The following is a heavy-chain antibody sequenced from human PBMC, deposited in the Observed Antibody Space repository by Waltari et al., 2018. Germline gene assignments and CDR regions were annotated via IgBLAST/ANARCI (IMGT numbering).Heavy chain of an antibody. D-gene: IGHD3-3*01. J-gene: IGHJ4*02. Sequence: QVQLVESGGGVVQPGRSLRLSCAASGFTFSSYAMPWVRQAPGKGLEWGAVISDDGSNKYYADSVKCRFTIARDNCKNTLYLQMNSLRAEDTAVYYCASLYDFWSGYPDPFDYWGQGTLVTVSS. V-gene: IGHV3-30-3*01. CDR3: ASLYDFWSGYPDPFDY. CDR1: GFTFSSYA. CDR2: ISDDGSNK.